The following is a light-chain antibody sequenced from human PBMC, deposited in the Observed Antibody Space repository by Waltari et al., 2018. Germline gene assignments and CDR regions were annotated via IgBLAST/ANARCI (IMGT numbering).Light chain of an antibody. J-gene: IGKJ2*01. CDR1: QSVLYRSSNKNY. CDR2: WAS. V-gene: IGKV4-1*01. CDR3: QQYYSTPSYT. Sequence: DIVMTQSPDSLAVSLGERATINCKSSQSVLYRSSNKNYLAWYQQKPGQPPKLLIYWASTRESGVPDRVSGSGSGTDFTLTISILQAEDVAVYYCQQYYSTPSYTFGQGTKLEIK.